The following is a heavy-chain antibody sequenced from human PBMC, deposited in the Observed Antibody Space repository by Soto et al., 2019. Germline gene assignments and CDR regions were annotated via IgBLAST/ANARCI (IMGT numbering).Heavy chain of an antibody. CDR2: ISGSGGST. CDR3: AKNIGSLVVINLLWY. Sequence: GGSLRLSCAASGFTFSSYAMSWVRQAPGKGLEWVSAISGSGGSTYYADSVKGRFTISRDNSKNTLYLQMNSLRAEDTAVYYCAKNIGSLVVINLLWYWGQGTLVTVSS. J-gene: IGHJ4*02. V-gene: IGHV3-23*01. CDR1: GFTFSSYA. D-gene: IGHD3-22*01.